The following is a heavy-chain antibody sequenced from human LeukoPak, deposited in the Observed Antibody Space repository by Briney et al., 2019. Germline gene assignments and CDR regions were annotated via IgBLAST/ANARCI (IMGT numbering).Heavy chain of an antibody. D-gene: IGHD2-15*01. CDR2: AHYSGTT. CDR3: ARELGYCSGGTCYSAHAFDI. J-gene: IGHJ3*02. Sequence: PSETLSLTCTVSGGSISSYHWNWIRQPPGKGLEWIGYAHYSGTTKYNPSLKSRVTMSVDTSKNQISLRVNSVTAADTAVYYCARELGYCSGGTCYSAHAFDIWGQGTMVTVSS. CDR1: GGSISSYH. V-gene: IGHV4-59*01.